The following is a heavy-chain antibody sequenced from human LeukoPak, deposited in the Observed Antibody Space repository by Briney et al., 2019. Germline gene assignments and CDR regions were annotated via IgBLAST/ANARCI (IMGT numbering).Heavy chain of an antibody. CDR2: INYSGST. V-gene: IGHV4-59*08. Sequence: SETLSLTCTVSGGSISSYYWSWIRQPPGKGLEWIGYINYSGSTNYNPSLKSRVTISVDTSKIQLSLKLSSVTAADTAVYYCARHATDCSGGSCYFDYWGQGTLVTVSS. D-gene: IGHD2-15*01. CDR1: GGSISSYY. CDR3: ARHATDCSGGSCYFDY. J-gene: IGHJ4*02.